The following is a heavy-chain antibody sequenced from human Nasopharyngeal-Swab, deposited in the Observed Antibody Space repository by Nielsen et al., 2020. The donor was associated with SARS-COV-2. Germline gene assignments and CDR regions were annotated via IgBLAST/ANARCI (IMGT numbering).Heavy chain of an antibody. CDR3: ARVSRFGELLWGGIPFDAFDI. V-gene: IGHV3-30*04. CDR2: ISYDGSNK. J-gene: IGHJ3*02. Sequence: GGSLRLSCAASGFTFSSYAMHWVRQAPGKGLEWVAVISYDGSNKCYADSVKGRFTISRDNSKNTLYLQMNSLRAEDTAVYYCARVSRFGELLWGGIPFDAFDIWGQGTMVTVSS. CDR1: GFTFSSYA. D-gene: IGHD3-10*01.